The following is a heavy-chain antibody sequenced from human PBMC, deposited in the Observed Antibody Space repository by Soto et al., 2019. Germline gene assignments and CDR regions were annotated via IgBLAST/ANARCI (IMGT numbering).Heavy chain of an antibody. J-gene: IGHJ4*02. CDR2: INAGNGNT. D-gene: IGHD6-19*01. CDR1: GYTFTSYA. V-gene: IGHV1-3*05. CDR3: ARAQGIAGAAY. Sequence: QVQLVQSGAEEKKPGASVKVSCKASGYTFTSYAMHWVRQAPGQRLEWMGWINAGNGNTKYSQKFQGRVTIPRDTTASTAYMELSGQRSEDTAVYYCARAQGIAGAAYWGQGTLVTVSS.